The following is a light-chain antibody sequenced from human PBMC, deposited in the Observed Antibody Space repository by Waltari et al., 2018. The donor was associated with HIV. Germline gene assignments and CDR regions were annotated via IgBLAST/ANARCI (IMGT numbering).Light chain of an antibody. CDR2: SAS. J-gene: IGKJ2*01. CDR1: EGIGGL. CDR3: QQCPSVPHT. Sequence: IQMTQSPSSVSASIGGTVPISCRANEGIGGLLAWYQQQPGEAPRLLVYSASGRESGVPSESSTFGGDTDCTLTTPGLKDEEFADYYCQQCPSVPHTLGGGTK. V-gene: IGKV1-12*01.